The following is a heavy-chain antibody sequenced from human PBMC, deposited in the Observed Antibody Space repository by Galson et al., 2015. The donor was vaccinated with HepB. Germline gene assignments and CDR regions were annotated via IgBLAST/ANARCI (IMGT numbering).Heavy chain of an antibody. CDR3: ARTLLGTGRLPVDY. D-gene: IGHD1-14*01. Sequence: CLRLSCAASGFTFSSYTMHWVRQAPGKGLEWVAVISYDGSNKYYADSVKGRFTISRDNSKNTLYLQMNSLRAEDTAVYYCARTLLGTGRLPVDYWGQGTLVTVS. CDR1: GFTFSSYT. CDR2: ISYDGSNK. J-gene: IGHJ4*02. V-gene: IGHV3-30*04.